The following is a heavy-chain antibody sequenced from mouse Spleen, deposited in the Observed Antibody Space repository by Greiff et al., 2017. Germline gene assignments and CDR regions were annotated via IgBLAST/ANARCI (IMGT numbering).Heavy chain of an antibody. J-gene: IGHJ1*01. Sequence: EVKLVESGGGLVKLGGSLKLSCAASGFTFSSYAMSWVRQTPEKRLEWVATISSGGGNTYYPDSVKGRFTISRDNAKNTLYLQMSSLKSEDTAMYYCARHKVTTVPLLYFDVWGAGTTVTVSS. CDR2: ISSGGGNT. V-gene: IGHV5-9*04. D-gene: IGHD1-1*01. CDR3: ARHKVTTVPLLYFDV. CDR1: GFTFSSYA.